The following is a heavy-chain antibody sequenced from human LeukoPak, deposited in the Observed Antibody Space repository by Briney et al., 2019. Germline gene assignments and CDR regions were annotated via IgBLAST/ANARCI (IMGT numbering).Heavy chain of an antibody. CDR1: GGTFSSYA. V-gene: IGHV1-69*05. CDR3: ARGHVDTAMVRE. Sequence: ASVKVSCKASGGTFSSYAISWVRQAPGQGLEWMGRIIPIFGTANYAQKFQGRVTITTDESTSTAYMELSSLRSEDTAVYYCARGHVDTAMVREWGQGTLVTASS. D-gene: IGHD5-18*01. J-gene: IGHJ4*02. CDR2: IIPIFGTA.